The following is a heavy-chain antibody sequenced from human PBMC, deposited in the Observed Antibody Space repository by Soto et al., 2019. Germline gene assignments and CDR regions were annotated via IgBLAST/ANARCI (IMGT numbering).Heavy chain of an antibody. D-gene: IGHD6-13*01. CDR2: IIPMLGIA. V-gene: IGHV1-69*04. CDR1: GGTFSSYT. CDR3: AREGIAAAGNDAFDI. Sequence: QVQLVHSGAEVKKPGSSVKVSCKASGGTFSSYTISWVRQAPGQGLEWMGRIIPMLGIANYAQKFQGRVTITADKCTSTVYMELSSLRSEDTAVYYCAREGIAAAGNDAFDIWGQGTMVTVSS. J-gene: IGHJ3*02.